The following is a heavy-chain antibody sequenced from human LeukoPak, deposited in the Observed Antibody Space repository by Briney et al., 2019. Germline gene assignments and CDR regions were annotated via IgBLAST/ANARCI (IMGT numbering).Heavy chain of an antibody. J-gene: IGHJ4*02. Sequence: PGGSLRLSCAASGFSFSSSAMSWVRQAPGKGLEWVSGINTSGGSTAYADSVKGRFTISRDNPRNTLYMQMNSLRAEDTALYYCAIMHPYYDGNGYWVQWGQGTLVTVSS. CDR1: GFSFSSSA. CDR2: INTSGGST. V-gene: IGHV3-23*01. CDR3: AIMHPYYDGNGYWVQ. D-gene: IGHD3-22*01.